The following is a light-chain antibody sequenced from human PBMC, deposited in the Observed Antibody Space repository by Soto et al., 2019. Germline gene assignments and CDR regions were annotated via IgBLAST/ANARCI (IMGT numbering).Light chain of an antibody. V-gene: IGLV2-14*01. CDR1: SSDVGDYNR. CDR3: SSYTTSSTL. CDR2: DVS. Sequence: QSALTQPASVSGSPGQWITISCTGTSSDVGDYNRVSWYQQHPGKAPKLMIYDVSHRLSGVSNRFSGSKSGNTASLTISGLQAEDEADYYCSSYTTSSTLFGGGTKVTVL. J-gene: IGLJ2*01.